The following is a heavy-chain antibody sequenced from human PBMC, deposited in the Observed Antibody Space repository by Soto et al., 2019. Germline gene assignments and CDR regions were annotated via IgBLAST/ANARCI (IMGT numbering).Heavy chain of an antibody. Sequence: TSETLSLTCTVSGGSVSSGAYYWTWIRQRPGKGLEWIGYIYYSVSTYYSPSLKSRLSISLDTSKNQFSLRLSSVTAADTAMYYCARARLRAVYAFDIWGQGTMVTVSS. CDR3: ARARLRAVYAFDI. CDR2: IYYSVST. J-gene: IGHJ3*02. V-gene: IGHV4-31*03. CDR1: GGSVSSGAYY. D-gene: IGHD5-12*01.